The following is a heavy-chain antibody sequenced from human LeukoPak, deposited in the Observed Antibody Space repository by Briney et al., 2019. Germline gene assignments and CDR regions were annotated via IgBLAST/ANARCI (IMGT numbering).Heavy chain of an antibody. Sequence: GRSLRLSCVASGFPFSSYGMHWVRQAPGKGLEWVSAISGSGGSTYYADSVKGRFTISRDNSKNTLYLQMNSLRAEDTAVYYCAKAGYSYGDFDYWGQGTLVTVSS. J-gene: IGHJ4*02. CDR2: ISGSGGST. V-gene: IGHV3-23*01. CDR3: AKAGYSYGDFDY. D-gene: IGHD5-18*01. CDR1: GFPFSSYG.